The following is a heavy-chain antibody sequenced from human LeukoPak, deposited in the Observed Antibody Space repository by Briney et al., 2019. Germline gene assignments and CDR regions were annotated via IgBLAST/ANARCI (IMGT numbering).Heavy chain of an antibody. CDR1: GGSFSGYY. J-gene: IGHJ4*02. V-gene: IGHV4-34*01. CDR2: INHSGST. CDR3: AREGKAYGDYGSDY. Sequence: SQTLSLTCAVYGGSFSGYYWSWIRHPPGKGLEWIGEINHSGSTNYNPSLKSRVTMSVDPSKNQFSLKLNSVTAADTAVYFCAREGKAYGDYGSDYWGQGTLVTVSS. D-gene: IGHD4-17*01.